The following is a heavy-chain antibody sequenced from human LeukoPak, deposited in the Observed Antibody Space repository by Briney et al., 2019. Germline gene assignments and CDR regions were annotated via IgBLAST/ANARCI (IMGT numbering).Heavy chain of an antibody. CDR2: ISSSGSTI. CDR3: ARVGEGAAGLRDAFDI. D-gene: IGHD6-13*01. Sequence: GGSLTLSCAASGFTFSDYYMSWIRQAPGKGLERVSYISSSGSTIYYADSVKGRFTISRDNAKNSLYLQMNSLRAEDTAVYYCARVGEGAAGLRDAFDIWGQGTMVTASS. CDR1: GFTFSDYY. V-gene: IGHV3-11*01. J-gene: IGHJ3*02.